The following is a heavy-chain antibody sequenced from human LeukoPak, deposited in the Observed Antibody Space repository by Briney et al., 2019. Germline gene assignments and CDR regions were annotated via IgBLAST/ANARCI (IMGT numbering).Heavy chain of an antibody. CDR1: GFTFDDYA. V-gene: IGHV3-9*01. CDR2: ISWNSGSI. CDR3: AKDYVVRGTRYCCSDSCYWDAFDI. D-gene: IGHD2-15*01. Sequence: PGRSLRLSCAASGFTFDDYAMHWVRQAPGKGLELVSSISWNSGSIGYADSVKGRFTISRDNAKKFLYLQMNSLRAEDTALYYCAKDYVVRGTRYCCSDSCYWDAFDIWGQGTMVTVSS. J-gene: IGHJ3*02.